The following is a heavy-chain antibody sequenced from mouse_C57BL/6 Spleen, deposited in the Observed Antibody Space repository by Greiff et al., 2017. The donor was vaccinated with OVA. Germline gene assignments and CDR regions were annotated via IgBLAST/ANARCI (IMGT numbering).Heavy chain of an antibody. CDR2: ISDGGSYT. J-gene: IGHJ3*01. Sequence: VQLKESGGGLVKPGGSLKLSCAASGFTFSSYAMSWVRQTPEKRLEWVATISDGGSYTYYPDNVKGRFTISRDNAKNNLYLQMSHLKSEDTAMYYCARDMDDSGAWFAYWGQGTLVTVSA. CDR1: GFTFSSYA. D-gene: IGHD2-4*01. V-gene: IGHV5-4*01. CDR3: ARDMDDSGAWFAY.